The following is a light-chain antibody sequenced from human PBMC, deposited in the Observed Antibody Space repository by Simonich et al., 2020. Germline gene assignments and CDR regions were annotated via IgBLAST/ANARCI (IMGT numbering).Light chain of an antibody. CDR3: YSTDSSGNHRGV. CDR2: EDS. CDR1: ALPKKF. V-gene: IGLV3-10*01. Sequence: SYELTQPPSVSVSAGRTARFTCSGEALPKKFAYWYQQKSGQASVLVIYEDSKRPSGITENFSGSSSGTMATLTISGAQVEDEADYYCYSTDSSGNHRGVFGGGTKLTVL. J-gene: IGLJ3*02.